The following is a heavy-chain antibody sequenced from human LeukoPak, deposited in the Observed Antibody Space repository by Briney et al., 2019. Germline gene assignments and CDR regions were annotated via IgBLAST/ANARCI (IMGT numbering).Heavy chain of an antibody. J-gene: IGHJ3*02. CDR2: ISYDGSNK. V-gene: IGHV3-30-3*01. Sequence: GGSLRLSCAASGFTFSSYAMHWVRQAPGKGLEWVAVISYDGSNKYYADSVKGRFTISRDNSKNTLYLQMNSLRAEDTAVYYCAKDLRGYGGNEIDAFDIWGQGTMVTVSS. D-gene: IGHD4-23*01. CDR3: AKDLRGYGGNEIDAFDI. CDR1: GFTFSSYA.